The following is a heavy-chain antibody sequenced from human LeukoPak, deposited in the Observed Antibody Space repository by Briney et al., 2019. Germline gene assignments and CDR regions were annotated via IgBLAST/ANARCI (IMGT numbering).Heavy chain of an antibody. D-gene: IGHD4-23*01. Sequence: SSGAFSWSWIRQAPGKGLEWVSGISWNSGSIGYADSVKGRFTISRDNAKNSLYLQMNSLRAEDTALYYCAKDIEDIYGDNGYYFDYWGQGTLVTVSS. V-gene: IGHV3-9*01. CDR2: ISWNSGSI. CDR1: SSGAFS. J-gene: IGHJ4*02. CDR3: AKDIEDIYGDNGYYFDY.